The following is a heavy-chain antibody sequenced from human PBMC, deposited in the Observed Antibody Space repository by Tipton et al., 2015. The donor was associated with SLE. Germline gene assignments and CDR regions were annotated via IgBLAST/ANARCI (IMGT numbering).Heavy chain of an antibody. V-gene: IGHV4-59*08. D-gene: IGHD3-9*01. CDR3: ARLVGAYDILTGYYQRYFDY. Sequence: SLTCTVSGASISSHYWNWIRQSPGKGLEWIGYIHYSRDTNYNPSLKSRVTISVDTSKNQFSLKLSSVTAADTAVYYCARLVGAYDILTGYYQRYFDYWGQGTLVTVSS. J-gene: IGHJ4*02. CDR2: IHYSRDT. CDR1: GASISSHY.